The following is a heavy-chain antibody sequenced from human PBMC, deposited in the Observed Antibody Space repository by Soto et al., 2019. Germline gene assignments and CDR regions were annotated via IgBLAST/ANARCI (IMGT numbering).Heavy chain of an antibody. D-gene: IGHD2-15*01. CDR3: ARARGARYFDY. Sequence: SETLSLTCAVSGGSISSGGYSWSWIRQPPGKGLEWIGYIYYSGSTYYNPSLKSRVTISVDTSKNQFSLKLSSVTAADTAVYYCARARGARYFDYWGQGTLVTVSS. CDR2: IYYSGST. V-gene: IGHV4-30-4*08. J-gene: IGHJ4*02. CDR1: GGSISSGGYS.